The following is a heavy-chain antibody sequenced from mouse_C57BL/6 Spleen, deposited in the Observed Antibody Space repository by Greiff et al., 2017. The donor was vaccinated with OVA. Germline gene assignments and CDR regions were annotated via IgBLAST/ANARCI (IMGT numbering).Heavy chain of an antibody. J-gene: IGHJ1*03. CDR3: ARSGSSYLYWYFDV. V-gene: IGHV1-69*01. Sequence: VQLQQPGAELVMPGASVKLSCKASGYTFTSYWMHWVKQRPGQGLEWIGEIDPSDSYTNYNQKFKGKSTLTVDKSSSTAYMQLSSLTSEDSAVYYCARSGSSYLYWYFDVWGTGTTVTVSS. CDR2: IDPSDSYT. CDR1: GYTFTSYW. D-gene: IGHD1-1*01.